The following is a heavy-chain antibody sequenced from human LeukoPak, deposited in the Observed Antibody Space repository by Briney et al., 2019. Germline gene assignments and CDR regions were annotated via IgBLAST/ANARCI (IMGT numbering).Heavy chain of an antibody. V-gene: IGHV3-30*04. Sequence: GRSLRLSCAASGFTFSSYAMHWVRQAPGKGLEWVAVISYDGSNKYYADSVEGRFTISRDNSKNTLYLQMNSLRAEDTAVYYCARDRITLPDYWGPGTLVTVSS. D-gene: IGHD3-16*01. CDR1: GFTFSSYA. CDR2: ISYDGSNK. J-gene: IGHJ4*02. CDR3: ARDRITLPDY.